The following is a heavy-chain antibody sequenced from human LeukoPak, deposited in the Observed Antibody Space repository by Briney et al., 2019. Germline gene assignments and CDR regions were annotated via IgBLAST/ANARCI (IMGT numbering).Heavy chain of an antibody. CDR2: INHSGNT. CDR3: ARGLDRNPFY. J-gene: IGHJ4*02. Sequence: PDTLSLTCAVCGGSFSGYYSSWPRHPPGEGLEWIGEINHSGNTNYTPSLKRRATISVATSKNQSSLNLNSATAAHTAVFYYARGLDRNPFYCGQGTPFTASS. D-gene: IGHD3-22*01. CDR1: GGSFSGYY. V-gene: IGHV4-34*01.